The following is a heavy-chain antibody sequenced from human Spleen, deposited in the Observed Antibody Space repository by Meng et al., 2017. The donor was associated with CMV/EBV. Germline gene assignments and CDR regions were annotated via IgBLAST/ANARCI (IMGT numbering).Heavy chain of an antibody. CDR3: ARADGDCDSTSCDIL. J-gene: IGHJ4*02. CDR2: IIPIFGTV. D-gene: IGHD2-2*01. V-gene: IGHV1-69*05. Sequence: SGGTFRSCAINWARQAPGQGLEWMGGIIPIFGTVNYVQKFQGRVTITTDEFTSTAYMELSSLRSEDTGVYYCARADGDCDSTSCDILWGQGTLVTVSS. CDR1: GGTFRSCA.